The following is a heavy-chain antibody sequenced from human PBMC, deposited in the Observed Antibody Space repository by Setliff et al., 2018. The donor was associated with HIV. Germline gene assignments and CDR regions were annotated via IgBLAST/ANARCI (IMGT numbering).Heavy chain of an antibody. D-gene: IGHD3-3*01. CDR2: INQSGST. CDR1: GRSLSGYY. V-gene: IGHV4-34*01. Sequence: SETLSLTCAVYGRSLSGYYWSWIRQPPGKGLEWIGEINQSGSTNYNPSLKSRVTISVDTSKNQFSLKLSSATAADTAVYYCARGVNPTYYDFWSGNYMRKYYYYYMDVWGKGTTVTVSS. J-gene: IGHJ6*03. CDR3: ARGVNPTYYDFWSGNYMRKYYYYYMDV.